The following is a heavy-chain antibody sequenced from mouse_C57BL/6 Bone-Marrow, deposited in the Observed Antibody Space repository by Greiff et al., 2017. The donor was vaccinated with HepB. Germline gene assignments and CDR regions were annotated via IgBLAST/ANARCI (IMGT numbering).Heavy chain of an antibody. CDR1: GYSITSGYY. V-gene: IGHV3-6*01. Sequence: EVKLMESGPGLVKPSQSLSLTCSVTGYSITSGYYWNWIRQFPGNKLEWMGYISYDGSNNYNPSLKNRISITRDTSKNQFVLKLNSVTTEDTATYYCAKKGYYYGSIPYYAMDYWGQGTSVTVAS. D-gene: IGHD1-1*01. CDR3: AKKGYYYGSIPYYAMDY. CDR2: ISYDGSN. J-gene: IGHJ4*01.